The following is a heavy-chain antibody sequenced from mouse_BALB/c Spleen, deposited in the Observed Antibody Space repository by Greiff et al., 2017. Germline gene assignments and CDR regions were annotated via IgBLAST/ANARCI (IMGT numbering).Heavy chain of an antibody. CDR1: GFTFSSYA. Sequence: EVMLVESGGGLVKPGGSLKLSCAASGFTFSSYAMSWVRQSPEKRLEWVAEISSGGSYTYYPDTVTGRFTISRDNAKNTLYLEMSSLRSEDTAMYYCARDHYWYFDVWGAGTTVTVSS. V-gene: IGHV5-9-4*01. CDR2: ISSGGSYT. J-gene: IGHJ1*01. CDR3: ARDHYWYFDV.